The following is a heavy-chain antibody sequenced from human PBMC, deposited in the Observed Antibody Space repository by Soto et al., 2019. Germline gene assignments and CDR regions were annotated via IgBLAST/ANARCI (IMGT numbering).Heavy chain of an antibody. CDR2: INHSGST. D-gene: IGHD3-10*01. V-gene: IGHV4-34*01. CDR1: GGSFSGYY. CDR3: ARGRSKPDGSGRSRSYFDY. Sequence: SETLSLTCAVYGGSFSGYYWSWIRQPPGKGLEWIGEINHSGSTNYNPSLKSRVTISVDTSKNQFSLKLSSVTAADTAVYYCARGRSKPDGSGRSRSYFDYWGQGTLVTVSS. J-gene: IGHJ4*02.